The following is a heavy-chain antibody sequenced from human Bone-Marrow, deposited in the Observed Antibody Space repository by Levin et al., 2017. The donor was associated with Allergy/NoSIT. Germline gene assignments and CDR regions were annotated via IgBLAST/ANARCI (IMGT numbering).Heavy chain of an antibody. CDR1: GFTFSTYT. CDR2: ISGTGAGT. V-gene: IGHV3-23*01. J-gene: IGHJ3*01. D-gene: IGHD1-7*01. Sequence: PGGSLRLSCVASGFTFSTYTMNWVRQAPGKGLEWVSGISGTGAGTYYTNSVRGRFTISRDNSQNTLFLQMSSLRGEDTGIYYCAKDGNYGYPLDSFEVWGQGTMVTVSA. CDR3: AKDGNYGYPLDSFEV.